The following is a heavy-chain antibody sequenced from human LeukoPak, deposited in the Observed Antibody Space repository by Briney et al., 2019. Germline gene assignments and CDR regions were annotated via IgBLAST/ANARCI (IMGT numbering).Heavy chain of an antibody. V-gene: IGHV3-9*01. CDR1: GFTFDDYA. J-gene: IGHJ4*02. Sequence: GRSLRLSSAVSGFTFDDYAMHWVRQAPGKGLEWITGITWNSGNIGYADSVKGRFTISRDNAKNSLYLQMNSLRAEDTALYYCAREWAYSGYVYFDYWGQGTLVTVSS. CDR3: AREWAYSGYVYFDY. D-gene: IGHD5-12*01. CDR2: ITWNSGNI.